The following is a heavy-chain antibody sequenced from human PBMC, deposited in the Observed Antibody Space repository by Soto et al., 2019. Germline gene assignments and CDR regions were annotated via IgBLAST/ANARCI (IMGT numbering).Heavy chain of an antibody. CDR2: IYYSGST. V-gene: IGHV4-39*01. D-gene: IGHD3-3*01. Sequence: SETLSLTCTVSGGSISSSSYYWGWIRQPPGKGLEWIGSIYYSGSTYYNPSLKSRVTISVDTSKNQFSLKLSSVTAADTAVYYCARHVTIFGVVINAAFDIWGQGTMVTVSS. J-gene: IGHJ3*02. CDR3: ARHVTIFGVVINAAFDI. CDR1: GGSISSSSYY.